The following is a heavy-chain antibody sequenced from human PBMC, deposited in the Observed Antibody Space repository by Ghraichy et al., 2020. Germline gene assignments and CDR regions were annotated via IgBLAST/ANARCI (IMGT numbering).Heavy chain of an antibody. Sequence: SETLSLTCTVSGGSISSSSYYWGWIRQPPGKGLEWIGSIYYSGSTYYNPSLKSRVTISVDTSKNQFSLKLSSVTAADTAVYYCARFSYYYGMDVWGQGTTVTVSS. CDR1: GGSISSSSYY. V-gene: IGHV4-39*01. J-gene: IGHJ6*02. CDR3: ARFSYYYGMDV. CDR2: IYYSGST.